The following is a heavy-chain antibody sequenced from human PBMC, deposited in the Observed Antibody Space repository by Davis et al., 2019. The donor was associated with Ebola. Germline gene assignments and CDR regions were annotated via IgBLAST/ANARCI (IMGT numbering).Heavy chain of an antibody. Sequence: GESLKISCAASGFTFSSYWMHWVRQAPGKGLVWVSRINSDGSSTSYADSVKGRFTISRDNAKNTLYLQMNSLRAEDTAVYYCARDPDLGVTTDYWGQGTLVTVSS. V-gene: IGHV3-74*01. CDR3: ARDPDLGVTTDY. CDR2: INSDGSST. D-gene: IGHD4-17*01. J-gene: IGHJ4*02. CDR1: GFTFSSYW.